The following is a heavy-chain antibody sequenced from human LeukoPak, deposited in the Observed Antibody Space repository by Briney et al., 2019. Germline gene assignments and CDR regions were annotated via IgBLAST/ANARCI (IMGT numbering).Heavy chain of an antibody. CDR3: ARGIQAAAGTYYYYYYMDV. D-gene: IGHD6-13*01. J-gene: IGHJ6*03. CDR2: ISGSGGST. V-gene: IGHV3-23*01. CDR1: GFTFSSYA. Sequence: GGSLRLSCAASGFTFSSYAMSWVRQAPGKGLEWVSAISGSGGSTYYADSVKGRFTISRDNSKNTLYLQMNSLRAEDTAVYYCARGIQAAAGTYYYYYYMDVWGKGTTVTISS.